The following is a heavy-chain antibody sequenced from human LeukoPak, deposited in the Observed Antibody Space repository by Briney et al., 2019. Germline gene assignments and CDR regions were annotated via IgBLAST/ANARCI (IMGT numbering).Heavy chain of an antibody. D-gene: IGHD1-7*01. Sequence: SETLSLTCTVSGGSISSYYWSWIRQPPGKGLEWIGYIYYSGSTNYNPSLKSRVTISVDKSKNQFSLKLSSVTAADTAVYCCARGTGTTSYYYMDVWGKGTTVTVSS. V-gene: IGHV4-59*12. CDR1: GGSISSYY. J-gene: IGHJ6*03. CDR2: IYYSGST. CDR3: ARGTGTTSYYYMDV.